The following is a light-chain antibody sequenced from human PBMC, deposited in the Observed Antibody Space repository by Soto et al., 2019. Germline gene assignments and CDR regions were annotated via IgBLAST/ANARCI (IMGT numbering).Light chain of an antibody. CDR3: MQALRTQWT. V-gene: IGKV2-28*01. Sequence: EIVMTQSPLSLSVTPGEPASISCKSSQSLLDPHGRSYVDWYLQKPGQSPQLLIYGGSNRASGVPERISASASGKDFTFTISRGEADDVGVYYCMQALRTQWTFGRGTKVEIK. CDR1: QSLLDPHGRSY. J-gene: IGKJ1*01. CDR2: GGS.